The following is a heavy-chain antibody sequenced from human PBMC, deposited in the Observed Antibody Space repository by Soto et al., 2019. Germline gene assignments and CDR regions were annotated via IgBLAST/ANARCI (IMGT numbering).Heavy chain of an antibody. D-gene: IGHD3-3*01. CDR3: ARRTWRGRADY. CDR2: IGGSGGDT. V-gene: IGHV3-23*01. CDR1: GFPFSSYA. Sequence: EVQLLASGGGLVQPGGSLRLSCAASGFPFSSYAMSWVRQAPGKGLEGVSAIGGSGGDTFYADSVKGRFTVSRDNAENTLSLQLNSLRVEDTAIYYCARRTWRGRADYWGQGILVTVSS. J-gene: IGHJ4*02.